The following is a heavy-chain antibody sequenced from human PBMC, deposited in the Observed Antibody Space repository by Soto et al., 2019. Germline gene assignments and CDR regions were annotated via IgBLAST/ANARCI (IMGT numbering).Heavy chain of an antibody. J-gene: IGHJ4*02. Sequence: LRVSCAASGFTFSSYAMSWVRQAPGKGLEWVSAISGSGGSTYYADSVKGRFTISRDNSKNTLYLQMNSLRAEDTAVYYCAKDPSSGYEYYFDYWGQGTMVTVYS. CDR2: ISGSGGST. CDR1: GFTFSSYA. CDR3: AKDPSSGYEYYFDY. V-gene: IGHV3-23*01. D-gene: IGHD3-22*01.